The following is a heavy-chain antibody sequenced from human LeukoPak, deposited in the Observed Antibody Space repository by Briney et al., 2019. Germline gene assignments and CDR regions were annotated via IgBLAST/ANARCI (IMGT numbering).Heavy chain of an antibody. D-gene: IGHD3-3*01. CDR2: ISGSGGST. CDR3: AKDYSVTSYDFWSGYYLGEGEDYFDY. V-gene: IGHV3-23*01. CDR1: GFTFSSYA. J-gene: IGHJ4*02. Sequence: GGSLRLSCAASGFTFSSYAMSWVRQAPGKGLEWVSAISGSGGSTYYADPVKGRFTISRDNSKNTLYLQMNSLRAEDTAVYYCAKDYSVTSYDFWSGYYLGEGEDYFDYWGQGTLVTVSS.